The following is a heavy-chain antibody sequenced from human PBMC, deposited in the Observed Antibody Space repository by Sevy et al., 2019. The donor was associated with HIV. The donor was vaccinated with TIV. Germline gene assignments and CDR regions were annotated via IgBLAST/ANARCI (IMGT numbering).Heavy chain of an antibody. J-gene: IGHJ3*02. V-gene: IGHV4-59*01. D-gene: IGHD3-22*01. CDR1: DGSISIYH. CDR2: IYDSGST. Sequence: SETLSLTCTVSDGSISIYHWSWIRQPPGKGLEWIGVIYDSGSTNYNPSLKSRVTISVDTSKNQFSRKVSSVTAADTAVYFCARRGYDSSGYYNAFDIWGQGTMVTVSS. CDR3: ARRGYDSSGYYNAFDI.